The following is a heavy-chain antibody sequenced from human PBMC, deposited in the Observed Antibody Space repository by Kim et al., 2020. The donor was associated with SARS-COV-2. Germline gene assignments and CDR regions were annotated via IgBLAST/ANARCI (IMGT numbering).Heavy chain of an antibody. D-gene: IGHD6-19*01. Sequence: YNPSLKSRVTISVDRSKNQFSLKLSSVTAADTAVYYCARVSSGWYYFDYWGQGTLVTVSS. V-gene: IGHV4-30-2*01. CDR3: ARVSSGWYYFDY. J-gene: IGHJ4*02.